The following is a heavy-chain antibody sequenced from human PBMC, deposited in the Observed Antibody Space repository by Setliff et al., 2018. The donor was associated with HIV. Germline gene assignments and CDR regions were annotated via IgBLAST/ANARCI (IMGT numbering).Heavy chain of an antibody. CDR3: ARSKISRSYHETYGFDV. J-gene: IGHJ6*02. CDR1: GGAIRGSGYY. Sequence: SETLSLTCTVSGGAIRGSGYYWSWIRQPPGKALEWIGYIYYSGSANYNPSLKSRLTISVDTSKNQFSLKLNSVTAADTAVYYCARSKISRSYHETYGFDVWGQGTTVTVSS. D-gene: IGHD1-26*01. V-gene: IGHV4-30-4*01. CDR2: IYYSGSA.